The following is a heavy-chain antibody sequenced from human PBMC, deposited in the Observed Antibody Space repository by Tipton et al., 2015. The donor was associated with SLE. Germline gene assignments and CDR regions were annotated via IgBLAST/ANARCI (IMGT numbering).Heavy chain of an antibody. J-gene: IGHJ6*03. CDR3: ARGRYCSSTSCFSRYYYYYMDV. CDR2: INHSGST. V-gene: IGHV4-34*01. Sequence: TLSLTCAAYGGSFSGYYWSWIRQPPGKGLEWIGEINHSGSTNYNPSLKSRVTISVDTSKNQFSLKLSSVTAADTAVYYCARGRYCSSTSCFSRYYYYYMDVWGKGTTVTVSS. D-gene: IGHD2-2*01. CDR1: GGSFSGYY.